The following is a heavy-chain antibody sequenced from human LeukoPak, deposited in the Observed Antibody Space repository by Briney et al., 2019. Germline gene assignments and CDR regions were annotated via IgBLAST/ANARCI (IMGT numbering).Heavy chain of an antibody. V-gene: IGHV4-39*01. J-gene: IGHJ5*02. CDR3: ARRPLTGTTPWFDP. CDR2: IYYSGSN. Sequence: SETLSLTCTVSGGSIRSSSYYWGWIRQPPGKGLEWIGSIYYSGSNYYDPSLKSRVTISVDTSKNQFSLKLSSVTAADTAVYYCARRPLTGTTPWFDPWGQGTLVTVSS. D-gene: IGHD1-20*01. CDR1: GGSIRSSSYY.